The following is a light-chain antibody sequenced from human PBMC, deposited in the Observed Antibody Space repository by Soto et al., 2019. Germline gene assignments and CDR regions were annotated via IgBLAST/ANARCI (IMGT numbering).Light chain of an antibody. Sequence: DIQMTKSPSSLSASVGDRVTITCRASESISRHLNWYQQKPGKAPKLLIYAASSLQNGVPSRFRGGGSGTDFTLTMSNLQPEDFATYYCQQSYTTLSITFGQGTRLEI. CDR3: QQSYTTLSIT. V-gene: IGKV1-39*01. CDR2: AAS. CDR1: ESISRH. J-gene: IGKJ5*01.